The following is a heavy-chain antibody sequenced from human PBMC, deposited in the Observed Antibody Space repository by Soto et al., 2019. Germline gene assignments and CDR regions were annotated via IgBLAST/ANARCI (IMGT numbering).Heavy chain of an antibody. V-gene: IGHV3-9*01. Sequence: SWRLPCAASGFSLYHYAMHWVRQAPGKGLEWVSGISWNSGNIGYADSVNGRFTISRDNAKKSLYLQMNSLRAEDTALYYCAKGTIVTRLWDYYGMDFWGHGTTVTVS. J-gene: IGHJ6*02. D-gene: IGHD1-26*01. CDR3: AKGTIVTRLWDYYGMDF. CDR2: ISWNSGNI. CDR1: GFSLYHYA.